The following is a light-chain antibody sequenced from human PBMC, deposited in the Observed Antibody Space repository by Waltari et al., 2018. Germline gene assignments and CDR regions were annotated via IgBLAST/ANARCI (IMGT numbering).Light chain of an antibody. Sequence: QSALTQPASVAGSPGQSITLSCSGIGSAAGASESVSWHQHHPDKAPQLIIYDVTNRPSGVSDRFSASKSANTASLTISRLQPEDEADYFCSSQTLDGLILFGGGTRLTVL. CDR3: SSQTLDGLIL. CDR2: DVT. CDR1: GSAAGASES. J-gene: IGLJ2*01. V-gene: IGLV2-14*03.